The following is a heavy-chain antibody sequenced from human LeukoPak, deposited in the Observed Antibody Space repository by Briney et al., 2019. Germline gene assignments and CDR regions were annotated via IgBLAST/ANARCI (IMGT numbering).Heavy chain of an antibody. CDR2: VSYDGSK. D-gene: IGHD4-17*01. Sequence: GRSLRLSCAASGFTFSSYGMHWVRQAPGKGLEWVAVVSYDGSKYYADSVKGRFTISRDNSKNTLYLQMNSLRAEDTAVYYCARETGSAVGSTDFDYWGQGTLVTVSS. J-gene: IGHJ4*02. CDR1: GFTFSSYG. CDR3: ARETGSAVGSTDFDY. V-gene: IGHV3-30*03.